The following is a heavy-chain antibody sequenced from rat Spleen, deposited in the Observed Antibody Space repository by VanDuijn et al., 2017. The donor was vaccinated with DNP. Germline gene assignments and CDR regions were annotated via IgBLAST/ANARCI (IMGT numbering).Heavy chain of an antibody. CDR2: ISYDGGMT. V-gene: IGHV5-22*01. CDR1: GFTFSDYY. Sequence: EVQLVQSGGGLVQPGKSLKISCAASGFTFSDYYMAWVRQAPTKGLEWVAYISYDGGMTYYGDSVKGRFTISRDDGESTLYLQMNSLRSEDMATYYCSRHVLPLRVWDLWGQGVMVTVSS. J-gene: IGHJ2*01. D-gene: IGHD1-4*01. CDR3: SRHVLPLRVWDL.